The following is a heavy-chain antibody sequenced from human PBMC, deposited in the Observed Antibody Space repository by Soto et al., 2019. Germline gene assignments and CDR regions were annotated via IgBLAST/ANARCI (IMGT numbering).Heavy chain of an antibody. D-gene: IGHD2-15*01. V-gene: IGHV3-30*18. CDR1: GFTFSSYG. CDR3: AKDPTSGGPGY. J-gene: IGHJ4*02. CDR2: ISYDGSNK. Sequence: WGSLRLSCAASGFTFSSYGMHWVRQAPGKGLEWVAVISYDGSNKYYADSVKGRFTISRDNSKNTLYLQMNSLRAEDTAVYYCAKDPTSGGPGYWGQGTLVTVAS.